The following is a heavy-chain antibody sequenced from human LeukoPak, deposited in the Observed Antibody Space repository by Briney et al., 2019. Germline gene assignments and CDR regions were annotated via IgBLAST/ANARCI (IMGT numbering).Heavy chain of an antibody. J-gene: IGHJ5*02. Sequence: ASVEVSCKASGYTFTGYYMHWVRQAPGQGLEWMGWINPNSGGTNYAQNFQGRVTMTRDTSISTAYMELSRLTSDDTAVYYCARSMVRGVIIVSWFDPWGQGTLVTVSS. CDR2: INPNSGGT. D-gene: IGHD3-10*01. CDR1: GYTFTGYY. V-gene: IGHV1-2*02. CDR3: ARSMVRGVIIVSWFDP.